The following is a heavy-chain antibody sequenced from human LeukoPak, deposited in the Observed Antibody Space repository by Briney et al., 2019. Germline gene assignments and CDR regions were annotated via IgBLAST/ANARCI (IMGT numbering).Heavy chain of an antibody. D-gene: IGHD3-22*01. CDR3: ARATPWLLPGY. V-gene: IGHV4-59*01. J-gene: IGHJ4*02. CDR2: IYDTGNT. Sequence: SETLSLTCTVSGGSISSYYWSWVRQPPRKGLEWIGHIYDTGNTNYNPSLESRVTISVDTSKNQFSLRLTSVTVADTAVYFCARATPWLLPGYWGQGTLVTVSS. CDR1: GGSISSYY.